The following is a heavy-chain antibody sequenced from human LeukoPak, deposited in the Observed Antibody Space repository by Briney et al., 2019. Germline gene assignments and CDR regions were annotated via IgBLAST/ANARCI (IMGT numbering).Heavy chain of an antibody. CDR2: ISWNSGSI. Sequence: GRSLRLSCAASGFTFDDYAMHWVRQAPGEGLEWVSGISWNSGSIVYADSVKGRFTISRDNAKNSLYLQMNSLRAEDTAFYYRARVTGNNWFDPWGQGTLVTVSS. CDR3: ARVTGNNWFDP. V-gene: IGHV3-9*01. J-gene: IGHJ5*02. CDR1: GFTFDDYA. D-gene: IGHD1-20*01.